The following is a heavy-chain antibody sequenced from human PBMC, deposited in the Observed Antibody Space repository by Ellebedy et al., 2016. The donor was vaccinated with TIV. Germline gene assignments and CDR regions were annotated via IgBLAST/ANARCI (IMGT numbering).Heavy chain of an antibody. CDR3: ARGDNYFYDSSGHYYSY. Sequence: ASVKVSCKASGYTFTSYFLYWVRQAPGQGLEWMGIINPTSGNSNFAQKFQGRVTVTRDTSTSTVYMELSSLRSEDTAVYYCARGDNYFYDSSGHYYSYWGQGTLVTVSS. D-gene: IGHD3-22*01. V-gene: IGHV1-46*01. CDR2: INPTSGNS. J-gene: IGHJ4*02. CDR1: GYTFTSYF.